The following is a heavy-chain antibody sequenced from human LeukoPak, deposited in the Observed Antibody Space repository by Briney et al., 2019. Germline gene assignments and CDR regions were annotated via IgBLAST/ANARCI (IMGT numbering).Heavy chain of an antibody. D-gene: IGHD3-22*01. CDR3: ATTYYYDSSGSVNRNAFDI. V-gene: IGHV3-30-3*01. CDR1: GFTFSSYA. CDR2: ISYDGSKK. Sequence: PGGSLRLSCAASGFTFSSYAMHWVRQAPGKGPEWVAVISYDGSKKYYADSVKGRFTISRDNSKNTLYLQMNSLRAEDTAVYYCATTYYYDSSGSVNRNAFDIWGQGTMVTVSS. J-gene: IGHJ3*02.